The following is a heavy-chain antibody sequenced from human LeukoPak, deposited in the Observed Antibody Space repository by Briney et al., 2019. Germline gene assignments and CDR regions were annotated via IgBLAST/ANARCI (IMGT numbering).Heavy chain of an antibody. J-gene: IGHJ4*02. V-gene: IGHV3-53*01. CDR3: ARELETAQTIDY. D-gene: IGHD1-14*01. CDR1: GFTVSSNY. CDR2: IYSGGST. Sequence: GGSLRLSCVASGFTVSSNYMSWVRQAPGKGLEWVSVIYSGGSTYYADSVKGRFTISRDNAKNTLYLQMNSLRADDTAVYYCARELETAQTIDYWGQGTLVTVSS.